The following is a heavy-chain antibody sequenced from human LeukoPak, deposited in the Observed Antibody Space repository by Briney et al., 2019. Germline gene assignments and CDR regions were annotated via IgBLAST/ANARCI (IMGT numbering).Heavy chain of an antibody. Sequence: PGRSLRLSCAASGFTFSSYGMHWVRQAPGKGLEWVAVISYDGSNKYYADSVKGRFTISRDNSKNTLYLQMNSLRAEDTAVYYCAKGEFGGGYYYYGMDVWGKGTTVTVSS. CDR1: GFTFSSYG. D-gene: IGHD3-10*01. CDR2: ISYDGSNK. V-gene: IGHV3-30*18. CDR3: AKGEFGGGYYYYGMDV. J-gene: IGHJ6*04.